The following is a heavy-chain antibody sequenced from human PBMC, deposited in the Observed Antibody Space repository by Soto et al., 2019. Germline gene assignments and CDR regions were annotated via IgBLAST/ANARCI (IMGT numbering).Heavy chain of an antibody. CDR2: ISGSGGST. D-gene: IGHD4-17*01. Sequence: PGGSLRLSCAASGFTFSSYAMSWVRQAPGKGLEWVSAISGSGGSTYYADSVKGRFTISRDNSKNTLYLPMNSLRAEDTALYYCAKESMAEHYGDTLFDYWXQGNRVTVSS. CDR3: AKESMAEHYGDTLFDY. J-gene: IGHJ4*02. V-gene: IGHV3-23*01. CDR1: GFTFSSYA.